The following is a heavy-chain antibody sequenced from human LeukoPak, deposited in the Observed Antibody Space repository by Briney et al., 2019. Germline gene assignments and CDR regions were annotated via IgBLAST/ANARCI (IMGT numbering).Heavy chain of an antibody. Sequence: GGSLGLSCAASGFTFSNYVMSWVRQASGKGLEWVSSISDSGGYTYYTDSVKGRFTISRDNSKNTLYLQMKSLRAEDTAIYYCAKENWVYNWKYDSSGSGINYWGQGTRVTVSS. J-gene: IGHJ4*02. V-gene: IGHV3-23*01. CDR2: ISDSGGYT. CDR3: AKENWVYNWKYDSSGSGINY. CDR1: GFTFSNYV. D-gene: IGHD3-22*01.